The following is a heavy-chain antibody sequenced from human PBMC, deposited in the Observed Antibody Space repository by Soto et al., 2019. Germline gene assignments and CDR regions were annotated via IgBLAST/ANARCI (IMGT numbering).Heavy chain of an antibody. CDR3: AVAGSYYYYMDV. CDR1: GFTFGSYA. V-gene: IGHV3-23*01. Sequence: GGSLRLSCAASGFTFGSYAMSWVRQAPGKGLEWVSAISGSGGSTYYADSVKGRFTISRDNSKNTLYLQMNSLRAEDTAVYYCAVAGSYYYYMDVWGKGTTVTVSS. D-gene: IGHD6-19*01. CDR2: ISGSGGST. J-gene: IGHJ6*03.